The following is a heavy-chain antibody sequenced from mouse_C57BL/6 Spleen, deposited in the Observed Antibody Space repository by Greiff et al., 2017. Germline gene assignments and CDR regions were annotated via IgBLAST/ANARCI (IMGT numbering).Heavy chain of an antibody. Sequence: QLQQPGAELVKPGASVKMSCKASGYTFTSYWITWVKPRPGQGLEWIGDIYPGSGSTNYNEKFKSKAPLTVDPSSSTSYRQLSRLTSEDTAVYNGAKPYDDYDEGYAMDYWGQGTSVTVSS. D-gene: IGHD2-4*01. V-gene: IGHV1-55*01. CDR2: IYPGSGST. CDR3: AKPYDDYDEGYAMDY. J-gene: IGHJ4*01. CDR1: GYTFTSYW.